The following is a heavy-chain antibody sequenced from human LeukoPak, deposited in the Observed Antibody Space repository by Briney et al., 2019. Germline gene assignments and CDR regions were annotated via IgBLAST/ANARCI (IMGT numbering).Heavy chain of an antibody. CDR1: GYTFTSYG. CDR2: ISAYNGNT. D-gene: IGHD2-21*02. CDR3: ARDAPRTMVVTSGWYFDL. V-gene: IGHV1-18*01. J-gene: IGHJ2*01. Sequence: ASVKVSCKASGYTFTSYGISWVRQAPGQGLEWMGWISAYNGNTNYAQKLQGRVTMTTDTSTSTAYMALRSLRSDDTAVYYCARDAPRTMVVTSGWYFDLWGRGTLVTVSS.